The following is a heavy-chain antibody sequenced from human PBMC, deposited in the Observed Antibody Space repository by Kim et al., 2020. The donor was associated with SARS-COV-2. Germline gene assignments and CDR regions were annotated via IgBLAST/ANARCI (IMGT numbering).Heavy chain of an antibody. D-gene: IGHD5-12*01. Sequence: YYSTSLKTRLTISKDTSKNQVVLTMTNMDPVDTATYCCARTQGYSDYFDYWGQGTLVTVSA. CDR3: ARTQGYSDYFDY. J-gene: IGHJ4*02. V-gene: IGHV2-70*01.